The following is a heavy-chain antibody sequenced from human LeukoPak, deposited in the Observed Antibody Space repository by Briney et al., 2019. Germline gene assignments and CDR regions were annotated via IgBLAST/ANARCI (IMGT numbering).Heavy chain of an antibody. CDR3: ARDGCGGGDCYFDY. Sequence: SETLSLTWTVSGGSISSYYWSWIRQPPGKGLEWIGYIYYSGSTNYNPSLKSRVTISVDTSKNQFSLKLSSVTAADTAVYYCARDGCGGGDCYFDYWGQGTLVTVSS. CDR1: GGSISSYY. J-gene: IGHJ4*02. V-gene: IGHV4-59*01. D-gene: IGHD2-21*02. CDR2: IYYSGST.